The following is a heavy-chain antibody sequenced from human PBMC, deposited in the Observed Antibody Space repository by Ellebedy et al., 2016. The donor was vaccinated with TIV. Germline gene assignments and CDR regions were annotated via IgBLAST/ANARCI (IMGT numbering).Heavy chain of an antibody. Sequence: PGGSLRLSCTASGFTFNTHSMNWVRQAPGKGLEWVSSISSSGTYIYYADPVKGRFTISRDNAQNSLYLQMSSLRDEDTAVYYCASSSYGTGPCYGYYFDYWGQGTQVTVSS. D-gene: IGHD2-15*01. J-gene: IGHJ4*02. CDR2: ISSSGTYI. CDR1: GFTFNTHS. V-gene: IGHV3-21*01. CDR3: ASSSYGTGPCYGYYFDY.